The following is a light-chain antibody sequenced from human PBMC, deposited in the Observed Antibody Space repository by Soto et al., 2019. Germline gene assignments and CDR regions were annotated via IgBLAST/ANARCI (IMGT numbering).Light chain of an antibody. CDR1: QSISTW. CDR2: KAS. CDR3: QQYNSYSWA. V-gene: IGKV1-5*03. J-gene: IGKJ1*01. Sequence: DIQMTQSPSTLSASVGDRVTITCRASQSISTWLAWYQQRAGKAPKLLIYKASNLESGVPSRFSGSGSGTDFTLTISSLQPDDFATCDCQQYNSYSWAFGQGTKVEIK.